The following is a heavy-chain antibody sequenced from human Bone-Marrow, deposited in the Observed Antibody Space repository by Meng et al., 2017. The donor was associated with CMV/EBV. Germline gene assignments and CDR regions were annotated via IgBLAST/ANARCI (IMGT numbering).Heavy chain of an antibody. V-gene: IGHV1-18*01. J-gene: IGHJ4*02. CDR1: GYTFTSYG. Sequence: ASVKVSCKASGYTFTSYGISWVRQAPGQGLEWMGWISAYNGNTNYAQKLQGRVTMTTDTSTSTAYMELRSLRSDDTAVYYCARGAFLGDSGYDFDYWGQGTLVTVSS. D-gene: IGHD5-12*01. CDR2: ISAYNGNT. CDR3: ARGAFLGDSGYDFDY.